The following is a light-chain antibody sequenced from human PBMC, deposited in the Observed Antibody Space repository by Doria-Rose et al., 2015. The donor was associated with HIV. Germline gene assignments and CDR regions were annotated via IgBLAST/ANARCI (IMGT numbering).Light chain of an antibody. CDR1: QTVSTY. CDR2: AAS. V-gene: IGKV1-39*01. J-gene: IGKJ1*01. Sequence: SASLGDRVTITCRASQTVSTYLNWFQQEPGKAPKLLIYAASRLQSGVPSRFSGSGSGTDFTLTISGLQPGDFATYYCQQTYSSPPWTFGQGTKVE. CDR3: QQTYSSPPWT.